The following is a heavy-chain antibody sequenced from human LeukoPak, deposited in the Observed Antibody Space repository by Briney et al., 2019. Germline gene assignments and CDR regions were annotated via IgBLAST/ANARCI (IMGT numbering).Heavy chain of an antibody. CDR3: ARSSTGRAAXY. CDR2: IKQDGSEK. CDR1: GFTFSSYW. Sequence: GGSLRLSYAASGFTFSSYWMSWVRQAPGKGLEWVANIKQDGSEKYYVDSVKGRFTISRDNAKNSLYLQMNSLRAEDTAVYYCARSSTGRAAXYWGQGTLVTASS. V-gene: IGHV3-7*01. D-gene: IGHD6-25*01. J-gene: IGHJ4*02.